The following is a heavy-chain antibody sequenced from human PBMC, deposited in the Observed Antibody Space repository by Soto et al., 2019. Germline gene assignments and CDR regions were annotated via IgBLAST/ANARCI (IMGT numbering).Heavy chain of an antibody. V-gene: IGHV3-30-3*01. Sequence: QVQLVESGGGVVQPGRSLRLSCEASGFTFSSYAMHWVRQAPGKGLEWVAVISYDGSNKYYADSVKGRFTISRDNSKNTLYLQMNSLRAEDTAVYYCAVAGGGPFDYWGQGTLVTVSS. J-gene: IGHJ4*02. CDR2: ISYDGSNK. D-gene: IGHD6-19*01. CDR1: GFTFSSYA. CDR3: AVAGGGPFDY.